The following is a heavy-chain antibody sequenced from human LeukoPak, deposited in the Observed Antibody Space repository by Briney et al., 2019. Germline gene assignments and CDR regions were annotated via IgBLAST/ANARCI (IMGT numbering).Heavy chain of an antibody. CDR2: ISWNSGSI. D-gene: IGHD3-22*01. J-gene: IGHJ4*02. V-gene: IGHV3-9*01. CDR3: AKDIGYYYDSSGYPGPFDY. CDR1: GFTFDDYA. Sequence: GRSLRLSCAASGFTFDDYAMHWVRQAPGKGLEWVSGISWNSGSIGYADSVKGRFTISRDNAKNSLHLQMNSLRAEDTALYYCAKDIGYYYDSSGYPGPFDYWGQGTLVTVSS.